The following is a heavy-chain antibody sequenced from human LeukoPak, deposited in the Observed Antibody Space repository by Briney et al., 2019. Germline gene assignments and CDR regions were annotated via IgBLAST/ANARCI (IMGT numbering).Heavy chain of an antibody. CDR1: GGSISSSSYY. CDR2: IYYSGST. CDR3: ARVGSIVVDFDY. J-gene: IGHJ4*02. Sequence: SETLSLTCTVSGGSISSSSYYWGWIRQPPGKGLEWIGSIYYSGSTYYNSSLKSRVTISVDTSKNQFSLKLSSVTAADTAVYYCARVGSIVVDFDYWGQGTLVTVSS. D-gene: IGHD2-15*01. V-gene: IGHV4-39*07.